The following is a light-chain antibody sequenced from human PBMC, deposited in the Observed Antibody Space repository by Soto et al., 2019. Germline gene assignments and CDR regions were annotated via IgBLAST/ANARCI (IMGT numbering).Light chain of an antibody. CDR1: QSISSW. J-gene: IGKJ1*01. Sequence: DIHMTQSPSTLSASVGDRVTIICRASQSISSWLAWYQQKPGKAPKLLIYKASTLESGVPSRFSGSGSGTEFTLTISSLQPDDFATYYCQQYNSYSRTFGQGTKVDIK. CDR3: QQYNSYSRT. CDR2: KAS. V-gene: IGKV1-5*03.